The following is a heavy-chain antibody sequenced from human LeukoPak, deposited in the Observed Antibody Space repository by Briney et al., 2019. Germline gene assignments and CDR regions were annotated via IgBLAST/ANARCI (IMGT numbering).Heavy chain of an antibody. Sequence: GGSLRLSCAVSGFTFSRVRQAPGKGLEWVSYISSSGRTIYHADSVKGRFTISRDNAKNSLYLQMNSLRAEDTAVYYCAKGHYDILTGYLDYWGQGTLVTVSS. CDR1: GFTFSR. D-gene: IGHD3-9*01. V-gene: IGHV3-48*03. CDR2: ISSSGRTI. J-gene: IGHJ4*02. CDR3: AKGHYDILTGYLDY.